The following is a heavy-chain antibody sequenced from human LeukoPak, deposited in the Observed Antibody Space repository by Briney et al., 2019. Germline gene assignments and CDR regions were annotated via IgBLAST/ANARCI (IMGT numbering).Heavy chain of an antibody. V-gene: IGHV3-23*01. D-gene: IGHD5-12*01. CDR1: GFTFSSYW. Sequence: GRSLRLSCAASGFTFSSYWMSWVRQAPGKGLEWVSAISGSGGSTYYADSVKGRFTISRDNSKNTLYLQMNSLRAEDTAVYYCAKMTGYSGYEPYYFDYWGQGTLVTVSS. J-gene: IGHJ4*02. CDR2: ISGSGGST. CDR3: AKMTGYSGYEPYYFDY.